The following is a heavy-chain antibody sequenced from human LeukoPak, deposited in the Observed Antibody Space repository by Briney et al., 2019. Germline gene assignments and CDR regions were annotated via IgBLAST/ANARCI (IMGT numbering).Heavy chain of an antibody. CDR1: GYTFTSYD. V-gene: IGHV1-8*03. Sequence: ASVKVSCKASGYTFTSYDIDWVRQATGQGLEWMGWMNPNSGNTGYAQKFQGRVTITRNTSISTAYMELSSLRSEDTAVYYCARGGSITSTGGLRYWGQGTLVTVSS. CDR2: MNPNSGNT. CDR3: ARGGSITSTGGLRY. J-gene: IGHJ4*02. D-gene: IGHD1-1*01.